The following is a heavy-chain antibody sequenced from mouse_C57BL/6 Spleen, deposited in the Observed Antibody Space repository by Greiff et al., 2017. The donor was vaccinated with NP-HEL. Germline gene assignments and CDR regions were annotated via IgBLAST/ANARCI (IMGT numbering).Heavy chain of an antibody. CDR1: GYTFTSYW. J-gene: IGHJ3*01. D-gene: IGHD1-1*01. V-gene: IGHV1-53*01. Sequence: QVQLQQPGTELVKPGASVKLSCKASGYTFTSYWMHWVKQRPGQGLEWIGNINPSNGGTNYNEKFKSKATLTVDKSSSTAYMQLSSLTSEDSAVYYCAREGGMTTVVARDWFAYWGQGTLVTVSA. CDR3: AREGGMTTVVARDWFAY. CDR2: INPSNGGT.